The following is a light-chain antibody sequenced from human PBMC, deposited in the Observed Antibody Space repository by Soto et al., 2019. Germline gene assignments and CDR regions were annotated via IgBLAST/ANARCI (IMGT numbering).Light chain of an antibody. CDR1: QSFSNNY. Sequence: EIVLTQSPGTLSLSPGERATLSCRASQSFSNNYLAWYQQKPGQAPRLLIYGASNRATGIPDRFSGSGSGTDFTLTISRLEPEDFAVYYCQQYGSSPETFGQGTKVDIK. CDR2: GAS. V-gene: IGKV3-20*01. J-gene: IGKJ1*01. CDR3: QQYGSSPET.